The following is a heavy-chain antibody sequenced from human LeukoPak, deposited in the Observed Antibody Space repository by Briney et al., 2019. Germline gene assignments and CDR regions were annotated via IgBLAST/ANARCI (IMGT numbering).Heavy chain of an antibody. Sequence: PSETLSLTCTVSGGSISSYYWSWVRQPPGKGLEWIGEIYHSGSTNYNPSLKSRVTISVDKSKNQFSLKLSSVTAADTAVYYCAGGDFWSGHADWGQGTLVTVSS. CDR1: GGSISSYY. CDR2: IYHSGST. CDR3: AGGDFWSGHAD. D-gene: IGHD3-3*01. V-gene: IGHV4-4*02. J-gene: IGHJ4*02.